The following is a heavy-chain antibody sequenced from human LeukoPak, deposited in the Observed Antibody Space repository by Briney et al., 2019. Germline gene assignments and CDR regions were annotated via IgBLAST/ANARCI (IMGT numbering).Heavy chain of an antibody. Sequence: ASVKVSCKASGYTFTSYAMHWVRQAPGQRLEWMGWINAGNGNTKYSQKFQGRVTITRDTSASTAYMELSSLRSEDTAVYYCATPHYYNTSGYYPGGYWGQGTLVTVAS. D-gene: IGHD3-22*01. J-gene: IGHJ4*02. CDR3: ATPHYYNTSGYYPGGY. CDR2: INAGNGNT. V-gene: IGHV1-3*01. CDR1: GYTFTSYA.